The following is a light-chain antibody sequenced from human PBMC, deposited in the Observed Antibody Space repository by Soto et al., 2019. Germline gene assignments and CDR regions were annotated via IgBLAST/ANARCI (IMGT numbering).Light chain of an antibody. V-gene: IGKV3-15*01. CDR2: GAS. CDR1: QSVSSN. J-gene: IGKJ1*01. CDR3: QQRSHWPRT. Sequence: EIVMTQSPATLSVSPGERGTLSCRASQSVSSNLAWYQQKPGQAPRLLIYGASTRATGIPARFSGSGSGTDFSLTISSLEPEDFAVYYCQQRSHWPRTFGQGTKVDIK.